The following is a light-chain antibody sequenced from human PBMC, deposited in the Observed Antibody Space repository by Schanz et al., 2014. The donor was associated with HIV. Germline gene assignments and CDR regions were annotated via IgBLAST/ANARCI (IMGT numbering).Light chain of an antibody. CDR3: QQYGGSPT. CDR2: AAS. J-gene: IGKJ1*01. CDR1: QSVSNN. V-gene: IGKV3-20*01. Sequence: VMTQSPATLSVSPGERATLSCRASQSVSNNVAWYQQKPGQAPRLLIYAASTRAAGIPDRFSGSGSGSTFTLIISRLEPADAAVYYCQQYGGSPTFGQGTKVEIK.